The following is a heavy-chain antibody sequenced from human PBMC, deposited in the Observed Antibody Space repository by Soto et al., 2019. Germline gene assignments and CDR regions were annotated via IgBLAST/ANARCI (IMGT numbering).Heavy chain of an antibody. CDR3: ATIRSGKYAVWNY. CDR1: GFTFSSYW. J-gene: IGHJ4*02. CDR2: INPGGSIT. D-gene: IGHD2-8*01. V-gene: IGHV3-74*01. Sequence: EEQLVESGGGLVQPGGSLRLSCAASGFTFSSYWMHWVRQAPGKGLVWVSSINPGGSITAYADSVKGRFTISRDNAKNTLYLQMITHRGDDTAVYYCATIRSGKYAVWNYWGQGTLVTVSS.